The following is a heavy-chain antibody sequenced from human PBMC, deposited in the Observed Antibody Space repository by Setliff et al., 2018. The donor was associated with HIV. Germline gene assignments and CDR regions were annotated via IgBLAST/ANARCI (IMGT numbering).Heavy chain of an antibody. CDR2: ISSSGSTI. CDR3: ARENYYVTEY. V-gene: IGHV3-48*01. CDR1: RFTFSTYS. D-gene: IGHD3-10*02. J-gene: IGHJ4*02. Sequence: PGGSLRLSCAASRFTFSTYSMNWVRQAPVKGLEWISYISSSGSTIFYADSVKGRFTISRDNAKNSLYLQMDSLTAEDTAVYYCARENYYVTEYWGQGTLVTVSS.